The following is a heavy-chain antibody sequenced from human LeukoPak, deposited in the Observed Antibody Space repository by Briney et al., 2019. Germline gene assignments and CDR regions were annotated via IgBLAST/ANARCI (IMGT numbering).Heavy chain of an antibody. CDR2: IHPNDGDT. CDR1: GYTFTNYY. CDR3: ATYTQSGAQGVSDY. Sequence: GASVKVSCKASGYTFTNYYMHWVRQAPGQGLEWMGLIHPNDGDTKNTQEFQDRVTVTRDTSTSTVYMELSSLRSEDAAVYYCATYTQSGAQGVSDYWGQGTLVTVSS. D-gene: IGHD3-10*01. J-gene: IGHJ4*02. V-gene: IGHV1-46*01.